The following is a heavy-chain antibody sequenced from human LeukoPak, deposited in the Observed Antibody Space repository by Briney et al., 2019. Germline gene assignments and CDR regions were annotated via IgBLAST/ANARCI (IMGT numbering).Heavy chain of an antibody. V-gene: IGHV4-4*07. CDR1: GGSISSYY. CDR3: ARTRGNYYGSGSYNWFDP. CDR2: IYISGST. Sequence: SETLSLTCTVSGGSISSYYWSWIRQPAGKGLEWIGRIYISGSTNYNPSLKSRVTMSVDTSKNQFSLKLSSVTAADTAVYYCARTRGNYYGSGSYNWFDPWGQGTLVTVSS. J-gene: IGHJ5*02. D-gene: IGHD3-10*01.